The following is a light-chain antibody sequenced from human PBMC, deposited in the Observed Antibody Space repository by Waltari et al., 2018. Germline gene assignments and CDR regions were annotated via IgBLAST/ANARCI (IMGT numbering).Light chain of an antibody. J-gene: IGKJ1*01. CDR2: AAS. V-gene: IGKV1-39*01. Sequence: DIRMTQSPSSLSVSLGDSVPITCRASQSVSIFLNWYQQKPGKAPKLLIYAASSLQGGVPSRFSGSGSGTDFTLTISSLQPEDFATYYCQQSYSTPHTFGQGTKVESK. CDR1: QSVSIF. CDR3: QQSYSTPHT.